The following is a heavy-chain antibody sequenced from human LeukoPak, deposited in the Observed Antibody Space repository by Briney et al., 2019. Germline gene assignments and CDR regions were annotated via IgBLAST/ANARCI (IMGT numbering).Heavy chain of an antibody. Sequence: SETLSLTCSVFGGSISRYYWSWIRQPPGKGLEWIGYVYYNGITNYNPSLKSRVSISLDTSKNQFSLRLNSVTAAETAVYYCASQLGGTTFHWGQGTLVTVSS. D-gene: IGHD1/OR15-1a*01. V-gene: IGHV4-59*01. CDR3: ASQLGGTTFH. CDR2: VYYNGIT. J-gene: IGHJ4*02. CDR1: GGSISRYY.